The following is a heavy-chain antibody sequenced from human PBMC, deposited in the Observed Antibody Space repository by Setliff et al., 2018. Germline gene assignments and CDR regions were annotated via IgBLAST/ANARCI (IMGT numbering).Heavy chain of an antibody. J-gene: IGHJ5*02. CDR3: ARTKGFVDGYLDP. V-gene: IGHV1-2*02. CDR1: PYSFSGYY. Sequence: ASVKVSCKTSPYSFSGYYIHWVRQAPGQGLEWMGWINTNSGDTRYAQKFQGRVTMTRXXXISTAYXXXXXLRSDDTAVYYCARTKGFVDGYLDPWGQGTLVTVSS. D-gene: IGHD3-10*01. CDR2: INTNSGDT.